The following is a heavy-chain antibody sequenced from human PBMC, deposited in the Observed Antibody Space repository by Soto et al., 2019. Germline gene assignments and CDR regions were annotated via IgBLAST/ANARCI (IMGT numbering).Heavy chain of an antibody. Sequence: QVQLVQSGAEVKKPGASVKVSCKASGYSFTTYGITWVRQAPGQGLEWLGWISPYNGDTSYAQKLQGRVTMTTDTSSRSAYMELGSLRSDDTAVYSCARGGLGYCSGGSCPKNCFGPWGEGPLVTVSS. D-gene: IGHD2-15*01. J-gene: IGHJ5*02. CDR2: ISPYNGDT. CDR3: ARGGLGYCSGGSCPKNCFGP. CDR1: GYSFTTYG. V-gene: IGHV1-18*01.